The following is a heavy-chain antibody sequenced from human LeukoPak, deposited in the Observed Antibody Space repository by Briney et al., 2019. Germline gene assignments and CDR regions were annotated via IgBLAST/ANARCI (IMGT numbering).Heavy chain of an antibody. CDR2: ISANRGAT. V-gene: IGHV1-2*02. Sequence: ASVRVSCKASEYTFKDYYMHWVRQAPGQGLEWMGWISANRGATKYAQKFQGRVNMTRDTSISTVYMDLSRLTSDDTAVYYCARDGVREGHDGSLFDYWGQGTLVTVSS. J-gene: IGHJ4*02. CDR3: ARDGVREGHDGSLFDY. D-gene: IGHD1-26*01. CDR1: EYTFKDYY.